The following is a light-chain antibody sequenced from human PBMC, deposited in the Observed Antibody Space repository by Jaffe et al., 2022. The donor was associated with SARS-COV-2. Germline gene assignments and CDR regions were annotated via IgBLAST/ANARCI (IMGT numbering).Light chain of an antibody. CDR3: QQAHTFPFA. Sequence: DIQVTQSPSNVSASVGDRVTITCRASQGISTWLAWYQHKAGKAPNLLIFAASRLESGVPSRFSGRASGTEFTLTISNLQPEDIATYYCQQAHTFPFAFGQGTRLELK. CDR1: QGISTW. CDR2: AAS. J-gene: IGKJ5*01. V-gene: IGKV1-12*02.